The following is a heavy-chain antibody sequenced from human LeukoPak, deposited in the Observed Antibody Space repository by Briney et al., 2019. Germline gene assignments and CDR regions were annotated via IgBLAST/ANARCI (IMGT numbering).Heavy chain of an antibody. J-gene: IGHJ4*02. D-gene: IGHD6-6*01. CDR1: GLTFSSHW. V-gene: IGHV3-74*01. Sequence: GGSLRLSCAASGLTFSSHWMHWVRQAPGKGLVWVSRITNDGSSTTYADSVKGRFTISRDNAKNMLYLQVSSLRAEDTAVYYCARGPNSNWSGLDFWGQGTLLTVSS. CDR2: ITNDGSST. CDR3: ARGPNSNWSGLDF.